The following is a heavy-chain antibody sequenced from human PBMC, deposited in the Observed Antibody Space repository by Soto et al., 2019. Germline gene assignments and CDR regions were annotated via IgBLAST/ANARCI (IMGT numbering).Heavy chain of an antibody. J-gene: IGHJ4*02. CDR3: ARDRPYSSSWPISYYFDY. CDR2: IIPIFGTA. CDR1: GGTFSSYA. D-gene: IGHD6-13*01. Sequence: QVQLVQSGAEVKKPGSSVKVSCKASGGTFSSYAISWVRQAPGQGLEWMGGIIPIFGTANYAQKFQGRVTITADESTSTAYMELCSLRSEDTAVYYCARDRPYSSSWPISYYFDYWGQGTLVTVSS. V-gene: IGHV1-69*01.